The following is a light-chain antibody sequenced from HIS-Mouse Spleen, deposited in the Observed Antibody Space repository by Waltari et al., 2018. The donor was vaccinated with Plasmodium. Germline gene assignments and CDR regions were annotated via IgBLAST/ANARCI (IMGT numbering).Light chain of an antibody. J-gene: IGKJ4*01. CDR1: QDISNY. V-gene: IGKV1-33*01. CDR2: DAS. CDR3: QQYDNLPLT. Sequence: DLQITQSPTLLSASVRERVHNTCPASQDISNYLNWYQQKPGKAPKLLIYDASNLETGVPSRFSGSGSGTDFTFTISSLQPEDIATYYCQQYDNLPLTFGGGTKVEIK.